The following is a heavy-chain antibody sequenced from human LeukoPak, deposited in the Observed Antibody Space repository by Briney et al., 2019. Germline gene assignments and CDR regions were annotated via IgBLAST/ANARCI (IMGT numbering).Heavy chain of an antibody. CDR1: GLTFSEYW. J-gene: IGHJ4*02. V-gene: IGHV3-74*03. Sequence: GGSLRLSCAVSGLTFSEYWMHWVRQDAGKGLVWVAGISKDGGSTEYADFVKGRCTISRDSAKNTLYLQMNSLTVDDTAVYYCTSGIGTYDYWGLGAQVTVSS. CDR3: TSGIGTYDY. CDR2: ISKDGGST. D-gene: IGHD1-14*01.